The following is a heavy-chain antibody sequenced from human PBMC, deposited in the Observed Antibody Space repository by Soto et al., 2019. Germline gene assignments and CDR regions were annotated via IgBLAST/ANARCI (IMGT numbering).Heavy chain of an antibody. D-gene: IGHD5-12*01. V-gene: IGHV4-4*02. CDR3: ARDPINVPGFDP. Sequence: QVQLQESCPGLVKPSGTLSLTCAVSSGSISSSNWWSWVRQPPGKGLEWIGEIYHSGSTNYNPSRKSRVKQSVDTSKNQFAMKLSSVTAADTAVYYCARDPINVPGFDPWGQGTLVTVSS. CDR1: SGSISSSNW. J-gene: IGHJ5*02. CDR2: IYHSGST.